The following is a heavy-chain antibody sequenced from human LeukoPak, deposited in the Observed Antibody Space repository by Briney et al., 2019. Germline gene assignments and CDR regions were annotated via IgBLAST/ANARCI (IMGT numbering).Heavy chain of an antibody. CDR3: ARAPGIAAAGTHFDF. Sequence: SETLSLTCTVSGGSLSSYYWSWIRQPPGKGLEWIGYIYYSGSAKYNPSLKSRVTISVDTSKNQFSLKLSSVTAGDTAVYYCARAPGIAAAGTHFDFRGQGTLVTASS. D-gene: IGHD6-13*01. J-gene: IGHJ4*02. CDR1: GGSLSSYY. CDR2: IYYSGSA. V-gene: IGHV4-59*01.